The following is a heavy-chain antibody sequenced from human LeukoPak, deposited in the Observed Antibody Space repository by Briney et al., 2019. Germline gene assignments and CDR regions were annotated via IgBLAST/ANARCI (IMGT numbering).Heavy chain of an antibody. CDR1: GFTFSSYG. V-gene: IGHV3-30*18. J-gene: IGHJ4*02. CDR2: ISNDGSNK. Sequence: PGGSLRLSCAASGFTFSSYGMHWVRQAPGKGLEWVAVISNDGSNKYYADSVKGRFTISRDNSKNTLYLQMNSLRAEDTAVYYCAKPPNLYDILTGFDYWGQGTLVTVSS. CDR3: AKPPNLYDILTGFDY. D-gene: IGHD3-9*01.